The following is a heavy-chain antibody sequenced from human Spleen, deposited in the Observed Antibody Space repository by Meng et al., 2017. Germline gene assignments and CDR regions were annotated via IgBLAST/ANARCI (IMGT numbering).Heavy chain of an antibody. V-gene: IGHV1-3*01. D-gene: IGHD3-22*01. CDR1: GYTFTVYA. CDR3: AREDTMIVVARFDP. CDR2: INAGNGNT. Sequence: ASVKVSCKASGYTFTVYAMHWVRQAPGQRLEWMGWINAGNGNTKYSQKFQGRVTMTRDTSISTAYMELSRLRSDDTAVYYCAREDTMIVVARFDPWGQGTLVTVSS. J-gene: IGHJ5*02.